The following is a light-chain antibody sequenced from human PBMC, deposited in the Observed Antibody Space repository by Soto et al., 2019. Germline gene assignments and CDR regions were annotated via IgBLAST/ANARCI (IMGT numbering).Light chain of an antibody. V-gene: IGKV3-11*01. Sequence: EVVLTQSPATLSLSPGETATLSCRASQSVRSFLVWYQQKPGQTPRLLIYDASNRATGIPARFRGSGSGTDFTLTISSLEPEDFAVYYCQQRISWPLTFGGGTKVDIK. CDR2: DAS. CDR3: QQRISWPLT. CDR1: QSVRSF. J-gene: IGKJ4*01.